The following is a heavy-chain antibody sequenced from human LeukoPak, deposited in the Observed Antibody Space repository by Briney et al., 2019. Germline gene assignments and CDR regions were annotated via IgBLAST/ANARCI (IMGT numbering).Heavy chain of an antibody. D-gene: IGHD2-2*01. V-gene: IGHV1-2*04. J-gene: IGHJ6*02. CDR3: ARSLVVPAARGSYYYYGMDV. CDR1: GYTFTGYY. CDR2: INPNSGGT. Sequence: ASVKVSCKASGYTFTGYYMHWVRQAPGQGLEWMGWINPNSGGTNYAQEFQGWVTMTRDTSISTAYMELSRLRSDDTAVYYCARSLVVPAARGSYYYYGMDVWGQGTTVTVSS.